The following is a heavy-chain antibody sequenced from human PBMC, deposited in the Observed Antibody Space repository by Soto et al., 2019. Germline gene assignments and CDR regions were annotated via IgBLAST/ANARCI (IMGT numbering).Heavy chain of an antibody. CDR1: GDSINSDKYY. D-gene: IGHD3-9*01. Sequence: SETLSLTCSVSGDSINSDKYYWGWIRQPPGKGLEWIGSIYYRGNTYYNPSLQTRVTISLDKSKSQFSLKLNSVTAADSAVHFCARLEGLATISYYFDFWGQGALVTVSS. CDR3: ARLEGLATISYYFDF. J-gene: IGHJ4*02. CDR2: IYYRGNT. V-gene: IGHV4-39*01.